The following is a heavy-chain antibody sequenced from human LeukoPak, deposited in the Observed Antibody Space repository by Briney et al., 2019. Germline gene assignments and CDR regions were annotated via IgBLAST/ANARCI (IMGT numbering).Heavy chain of an antibody. Sequence: SVKVSCKATGGTFGSYAISWVRQAPGQGLEWMGGIIPIFGTANYAQKFQGRVTITADESTSTAYMELSSLRSEDTAVYYCARVGGWGRGSRLGLYYYYYMDVWGKGTTVTVSS. CDR1: GGTFGSYA. CDR2: IIPIFGTA. D-gene: IGHD1-26*01. V-gene: IGHV1-69*13. J-gene: IGHJ6*03. CDR3: ARVGGWGRGSRLGLYYYYYMDV.